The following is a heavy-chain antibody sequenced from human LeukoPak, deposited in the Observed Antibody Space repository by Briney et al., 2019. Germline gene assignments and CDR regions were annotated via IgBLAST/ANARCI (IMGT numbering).Heavy chain of an antibody. CDR1: GFTFSSYW. CDR2: IKEDGSEI. CDR3: ARDTYGGFDY. Sequence: GGSLRLSCAAFGFTFSSYWMGWVRQAPGKGLEWVASIKEDGSEIFYVDSVKGRLTISRDNAKNSLYLQMNSLKAEDTAVYYCARDTYGGFDYWGQGTLVTVSS. J-gene: IGHJ4*02. V-gene: IGHV3-7*03. D-gene: IGHD4/OR15-4a*01.